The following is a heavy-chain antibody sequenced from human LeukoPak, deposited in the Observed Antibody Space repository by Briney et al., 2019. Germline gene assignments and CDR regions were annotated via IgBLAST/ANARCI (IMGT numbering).Heavy chain of an antibody. V-gene: IGHV4-34*01. Sequence: SETLSLTCAVYGGSFSGYYWSWIRQPPGKGLEWIGEINHSGSTNYNPSLKSRVTISVDTSKNQFSLKLSSVTAADMAVYYCAASLRYFDYWGQGTLVTVSS. CDR2: INHSGST. CDR3: AASLRYFDY. D-gene: IGHD3-9*01. CDR1: GGSFSGYY. J-gene: IGHJ4*02.